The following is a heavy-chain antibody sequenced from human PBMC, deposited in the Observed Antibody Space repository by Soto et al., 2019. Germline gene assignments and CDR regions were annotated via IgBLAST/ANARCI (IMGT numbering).Heavy chain of an antibody. CDR1: GFTFSSYE. D-gene: IGHD2-8*02. CDR2: ISSTGSGT. V-gene: IGHV3-48*03. CDR3: VRDLHEPLATDALRVAN. J-gene: IGHJ4*02. Sequence: EMQLVESGGGLVQPGGSLRLSCAASGFTFSSYEMHWVRQAPGKGLEWISYISSTGSGTLYTDSVRGRFTMSRDNTKNSVSLQMSSLSAEDTAVYYCVRDLHEPLATDALRVANWGQGTQVTVSS.